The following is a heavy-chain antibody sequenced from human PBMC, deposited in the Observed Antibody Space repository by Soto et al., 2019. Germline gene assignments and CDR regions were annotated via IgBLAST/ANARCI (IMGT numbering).Heavy chain of an antibody. CDR3: ARADDGNTYGYRMDV. Sequence: EVQVVESGGGLVQPGGSLRLSCAASGFTFSRHNMNWVRQAPGKGLEWVSFIRSSASTIYYADSVKGRFTISRDNDKNSLYLQMTILRAEDTAVYYCARADDGNTYGYRMDVWGQGTPVTVSS. CDR1: GFTFSRHN. CDR2: IRSSASTI. D-gene: IGHD5-18*01. V-gene: IGHV3-48*01. J-gene: IGHJ6*02.